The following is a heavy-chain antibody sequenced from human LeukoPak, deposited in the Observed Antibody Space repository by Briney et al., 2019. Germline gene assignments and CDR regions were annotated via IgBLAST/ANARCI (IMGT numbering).Heavy chain of an antibody. Sequence: PGGSLRLSCAASGFTFSSYWMHWVRQAPGKGLVWVSRINSDGSSTSYADSVKGRFTISRDNAKNTLYLQMNSLRAEDTAVYYCATFSYAGNAGGSAGSWGQGTLVTVSS. V-gene: IGHV3-74*01. CDR2: INSDGSST. D-gene: IGHD4-23*01. J-gene: IGHJ5*02. CDR1: GFTFSSYW. CDR3: ATFSYAGNAGGSAGS.